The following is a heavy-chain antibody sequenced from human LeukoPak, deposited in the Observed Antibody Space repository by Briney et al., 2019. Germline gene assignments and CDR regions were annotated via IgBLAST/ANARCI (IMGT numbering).Heavy chain of an antibody. Sequence: PGGSLRLSCAASGFTFSTYWMSWVRQAPGKGLEWVANIKQDGSEKYYVDSVKGRFTISRDNAKNSLYLQMNSLRAEDTAVYYCANSGWYGYYLDYWGQGTLVTVSS. J-gene: IGHJ4*02. CDR2: IKQDGSEK. V-gene: IGHV3-7*01. CDR3: ANSGWYGYYLDY. CDR1: GFTFSTYW. D-gene: IGHD6-19*01.